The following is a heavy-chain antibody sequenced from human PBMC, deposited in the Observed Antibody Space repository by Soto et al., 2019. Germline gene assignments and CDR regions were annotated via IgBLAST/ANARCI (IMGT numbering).Heavy chain of an antibody. J-gene: IGHJ4*02. D-gene: IGHD6-19*01. CDR2: LSGNGGTT. V-gene: IGHV3-23*01. CDR1: GFRFSSYA. Sequence: EVQLLESGGGWVQPGGSLRLSCAASGFRFSSYAMSWVRQAPGKGLEWVSALSGNGGTTYYADSVKGRFTISRDNSKNTLYLQMYSLRAEDTAGYYCAKEPLAQCSGWYADYWGQGTLVTVS. CDR3: AKEPLAQCSGWYADY.